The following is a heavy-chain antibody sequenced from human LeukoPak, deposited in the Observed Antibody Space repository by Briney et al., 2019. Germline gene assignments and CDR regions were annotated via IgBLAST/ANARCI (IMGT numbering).Heavy chain of an antibody. D-gene: IGHD2-15*01. CDR1: GFTFSSYW. V-gene: IGHV3-7*05. CDR2: IKQDGSEK. Sequence: GGSLRLSCAASGFTFSSYWMSWVRQAPGKGLEWVANIKQDGSEKYYVDSVKDRFTISRDNAKNSLYLQMNSLRAEDTAVYYRARERWFREEKYYYGMDVWGQGTTVTVSS. J-gene: IGHJ6*02. CDR3: ARERWFREEKYYYGMDV.